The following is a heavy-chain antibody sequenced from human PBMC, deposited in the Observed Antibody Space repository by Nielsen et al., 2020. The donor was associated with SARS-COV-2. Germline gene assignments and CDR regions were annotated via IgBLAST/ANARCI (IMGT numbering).Heavy chain of an antibody. CDR1: GFTFSSYG. CDR3: AKVPVPISGIAVAGTGEYFDY. V-gene: IGHV3-30*18. D-gene: IGHD6-19*01. Sequence: GGSLRLSCAASGFTFSSYGMHWVRQAPGKGLEWVAVISYDGSNKYYADSVKGRFTISRDNSKNTLYLQMNSLRAEDTALYYCAKVPVPISGIAVAGTGEYFDYWGQGTLVTVSS. CDR2: ISYDGSNK. J-gene: IGHJ4*02.